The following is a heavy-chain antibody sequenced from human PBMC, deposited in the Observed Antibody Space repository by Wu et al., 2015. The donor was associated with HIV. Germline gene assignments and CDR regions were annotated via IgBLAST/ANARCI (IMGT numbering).Heavy chain of an antibody. D-gene: IGHD6-19*01. J-gene: IGHJ6*02. Sequence: QVQLQQWGAGLLKPSETLSLTCAVYGGSFSGYYWTWIRQSPGKGLEWIGETNQNGNTNYIPSLKSRVTVSVDTSKNQFSLKLSSVTAADTAVYYCARGQYSSGPRGGMDVWGQGTTVTVSS. CDR2: TNQNGNT. CDR3: ARGQYSSGPRGGMDV. CDR1: GGSFSGYY. V-gene: IGHV4-34*01.